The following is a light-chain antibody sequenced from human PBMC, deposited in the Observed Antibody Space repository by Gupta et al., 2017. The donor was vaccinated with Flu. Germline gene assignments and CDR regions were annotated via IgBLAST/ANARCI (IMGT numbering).Light chain of an antibody. V-gene: IGLV10-54*04. CDR1: SNNGGNQA. J-gene: IGLJ3*02. Sequence: TATLTCARNSNNGGNQAAAWLQQHQGHPPQLLCHRNNNRPSVISERFSASRSGNTASLTITGLQPEDEADYYCSAWDSSLSEWVFGGGTKLTVL. CDR2: RNN. CDR3: SAWDSSLSEWV.